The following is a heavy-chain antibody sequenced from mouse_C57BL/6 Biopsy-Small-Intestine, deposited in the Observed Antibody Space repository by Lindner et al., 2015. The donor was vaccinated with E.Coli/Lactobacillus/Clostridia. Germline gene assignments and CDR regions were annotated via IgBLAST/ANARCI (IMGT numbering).Heavy chain of an antibody. V-gene: IGHV1-85*01. CDR3: ARARQLVPGTRSTWDY. D-gene: IGHD6-2*01. Sequence: SVKVSCKASGYTFTSCDISWVRQAPGQGLEWMGWISTNNGNTNYAQKLQGRVTMTTDTATSTAYMELGSLRSDDTAVYYCARARQLVPGTRSTWDYWGQGTLVTVSS. J-gene: IGHJ4*01. CDR2: ISTNNGNT. CDR1: GYTFTSCD.